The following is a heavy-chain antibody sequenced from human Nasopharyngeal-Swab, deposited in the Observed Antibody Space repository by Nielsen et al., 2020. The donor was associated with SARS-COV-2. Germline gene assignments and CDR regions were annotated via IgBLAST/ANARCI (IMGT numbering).Heavy chain of an antibody. D-gene: IGHD1-26*01. CDR2: ISYDGSNK. CDR1: GFTFSSYA. V-gene: IGHV3-30*04. J-gene: IGHJ4*02. CDR3: ARDLVGATY. Sequence: GESLKISCAASGFTFSSYAMHWVRQAPGKGLEWVAVISYDGSNKYYADSVKGRFTISRDNSKNTLYLHMNSLRAEDTAVYYCARDLVGATYWGQGTLVTVSS.